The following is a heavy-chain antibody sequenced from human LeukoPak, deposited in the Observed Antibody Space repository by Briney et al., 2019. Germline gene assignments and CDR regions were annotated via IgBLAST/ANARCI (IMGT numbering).Heavy chain of an antibody. V-gene: IGHV3-15*01. J-gene: IGHJ6*03. Sequence: GGSLRLSCAASGFTFSNAWMSWVRQAPGKGLEWVGRIKSKTDGGTTDYAAPVKGRFTISRDDSKNMLYLQMNSLKTEDTAVYYCTTEAGDSRGYFPHYYYYYYMDVWGKGTTVTVSS. CDR2: IKSKTDGGTT. D-gene: IGHD3-22*01. CDR3: TTEAGDSRGYFPHYYYYYYMDV. CDR1: GFTFSNAW.